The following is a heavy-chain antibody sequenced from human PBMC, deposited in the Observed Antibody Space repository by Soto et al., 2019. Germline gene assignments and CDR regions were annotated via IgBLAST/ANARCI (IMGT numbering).Heavy chain of an antibody. CDR1: GGSISSGDYY. CDR2: IYYSGST. V-gene: IGHV4-30-4*01. D-gene: IGHD6-13*01. CDR3: ARDGPIYSSSWVGFDY. Sequence: SETLSLTCTVSGGSISSGDYYWSWIRQPPGKGLEWIGYIYYSGSTYYNPSLKSRVTISVDTSKNQFSLKLSSVTAADTAVYYCARDGPIYSSSWVGFDYWGEGTLVTVYS. J-gene: IGHJ4*02.